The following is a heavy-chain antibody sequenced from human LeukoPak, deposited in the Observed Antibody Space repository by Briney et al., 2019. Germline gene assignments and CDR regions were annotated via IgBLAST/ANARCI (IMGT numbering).Heavy chain of an antibody. Sequence: SETLSLTCTVSGFSISSGHYWGWVRQPPGAGLEWIGSVYQSGTTYYNPSLKSRVTTSVDMSKNQFSLRLRPVTATDTAVYYCARIFIRNGYSSYFDCWGQGTLVTVSS. CDR3: ARIFIRNGYSSYFDC. V-gene: IGHV4-38-2*02. D-gene: IGHD5-18*01. J-gene: IGHJ4*02. CDR2: VYQSGTT. CDR1: GFSISSGHY.